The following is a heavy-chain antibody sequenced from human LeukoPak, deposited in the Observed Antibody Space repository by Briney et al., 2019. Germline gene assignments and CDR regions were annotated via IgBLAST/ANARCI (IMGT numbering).Heavy chain of an antibody. V-gene: IGHV4-39*07. J-gene: IGHJ4*02. CDR3: ARGIPHYCSSTTCPNDY. CDR2: IHRSGST. Sequence: SETLSLTCTVSGGSISSSSYYWGWIRQPPGKGLEWIGEIHRSGSTNYHPSLKSRVTISVDTSKNQFSLKLSSVTAADTAVYYCARGIPHYCSSTTCPNDYWGQGTLVTASS. D-gene: IGHD2-2*01. CDR1: GGSISSSSYY.